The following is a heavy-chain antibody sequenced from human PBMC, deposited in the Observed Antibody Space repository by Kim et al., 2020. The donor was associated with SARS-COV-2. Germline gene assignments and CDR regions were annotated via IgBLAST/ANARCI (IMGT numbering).Heavy chain of an antibody. V-gene: IGHV4-39*02. Sequence: SETLSLTCTVSGGSISSRSYYWGWIRQPPGKGLEWIGSIYYTGNTYYNPSLKSRVTISVDTSKNQFSLKLSSVTAADTAVFYCARDNSGWLDAFDIWGQGTMVTVSS. CDR1: GGSISSRSYY. CDR3: ARDNSGWLDAFDI. J-gene: IGHJ3*02. D-gene: IGHD6-19*01. CDR2: IYYTGNT.